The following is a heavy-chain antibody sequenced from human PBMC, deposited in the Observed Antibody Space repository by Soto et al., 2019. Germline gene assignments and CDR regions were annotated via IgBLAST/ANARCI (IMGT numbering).Heavy chain of an antibody. CDR2: ISSSSSTI. D-gene: IGHD3-22*01. Sequence: EVQLVESGGGLVQPGGSLRLSCAASGFTFSFYSMNWVRQAPGKGLEWVSYISSSSSTIYYADSVKGRFTISRDNANNSLYLQMNSMRDEDTAVYYCATDIRYDSSGPPDYWGQGTLVTVSS. J-gene: IGHJ4*02. CDR1: GFTFSFYS. CDR3: ATDIRYDSSGPPDY. V-gene: IGHV3-48*02.